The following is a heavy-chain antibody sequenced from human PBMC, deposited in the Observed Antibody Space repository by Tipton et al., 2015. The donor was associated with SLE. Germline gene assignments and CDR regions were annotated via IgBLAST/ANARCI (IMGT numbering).Heavy chain of an antibody. V-gene: IGHV1-18*01. J-gene: IGHJ4*02. CDR1: GYTFTNYG. Sequence: QLVQSGAEVKKPGASVKVSCKASGYTFTNYGVSWVRQAPGQGLEGMGAISDYNGETDYAQKFQGRVTMTTDTSTRTAFMELRSLTSDDRAMYYCAREEAPGYGVVRGNNWGQGTLVSVSS. CDR3: AREEAPGYGVVRGNN. D-gene: IGHD2-21*01. CDR2: ISDYNGET.